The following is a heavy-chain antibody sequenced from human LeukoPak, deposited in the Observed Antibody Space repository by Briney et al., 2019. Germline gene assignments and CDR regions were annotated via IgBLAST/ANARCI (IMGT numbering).Heavy chain of an antibody. CDR1: GFRFNTYW. V-gene: IGHV3-7*01. CDR3: ARDSTLYCNDGSCHWGFDL. CDR2: IKVDGSKT. Sequence: GGSLRLSCAASGFRFNTYWLSWVRQAPGKGLEWVADIKVDGSKTYYVDSLKGRFTISRDNAKNSLYLQMNSLRAEDTAVYYCARDSTLYCNDGSCHWGFDLWGQGTVVTVSS. J-gene: IGHJ3*01. D-gene: IGHD2-15*01.